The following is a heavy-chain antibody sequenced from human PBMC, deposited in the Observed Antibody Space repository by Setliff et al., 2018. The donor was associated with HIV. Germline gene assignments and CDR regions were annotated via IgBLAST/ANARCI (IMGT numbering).Heavy chain of an antibody. Sequence: GGSLRLSCGGSGFSFGDYQMNWVRQAPGKGLEWLSLMSGINDNTHYADSVKGRFTISRDNSKNTLYLQMNSLRAEDTAVYYCAKQGSGYDYYYMDVWGKGTTVTVSS. J-gene: IGHJ6*03. CDR1: GFSFGDYQ. D-gene: IGHD3-22*01. CDR3: AKQGSGYDYYYMDV. CDR2: MSGINDNT. V-gene: IGHV3-23*01.